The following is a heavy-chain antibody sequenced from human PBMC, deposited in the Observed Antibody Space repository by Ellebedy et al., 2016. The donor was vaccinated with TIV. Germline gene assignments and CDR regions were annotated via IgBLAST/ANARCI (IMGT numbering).Heavy chain of an antibody. CDR2: INNNGGST. J-gene: IGHJ4*02. V-gene: IGHV3-64*02. D-gene: IGHD3-16*01. CDR3: GRERGGAFDY. CDR1: GFTFSSYA. Sequence: GGSLRLSXAASGFTFSSYAMHWVRQAPGKGLECVSAINNNGGSTYYADSVKGRFTIARDNSKNTLYLQMGSLRAEDMAVYYCGRERGGAFDYWGQGTLVTVSS.